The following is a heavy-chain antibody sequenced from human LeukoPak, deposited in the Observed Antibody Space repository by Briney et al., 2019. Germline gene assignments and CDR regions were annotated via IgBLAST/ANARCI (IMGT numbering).Heavy chain of an antibody. J-gene: IGHJ4*02. D-gene: IGHD2-15*01. Sequence: GGSLRLSCAASGFTFSSYSMNWVRQAPGKGLEWVSVIYSGGSTYYADSVKGRFTISRDNSKNTLYLQMNSLRAEDTAVYYCAREGIGSYYFDYWGQGTLVTVSS. CDR3: AREGIGSYYFDY. V-gene: IGHV3-66*01. CDR1: GFTFSSYS. CDR2: IYSGGST.